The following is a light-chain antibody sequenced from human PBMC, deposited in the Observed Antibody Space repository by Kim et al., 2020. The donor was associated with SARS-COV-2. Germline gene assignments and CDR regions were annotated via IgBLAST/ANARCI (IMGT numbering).Light chain of an antibody. CDR3: QQSYTTPLT. CDR2: AAS. CDR1: QSLSTS. J-gene: IGKJ4*01. V-gene: IGKV1-39*01. Sequence: DIQMTQSPSSLSASVGDRVTITCRASQSLSTSLNWYKQTPGKAPKFLIYAASTLQSGVPSRFSGSGSGTDFTLTISSLQPEDFATYFCQQSYTTPLTFGGGTKVDIK.